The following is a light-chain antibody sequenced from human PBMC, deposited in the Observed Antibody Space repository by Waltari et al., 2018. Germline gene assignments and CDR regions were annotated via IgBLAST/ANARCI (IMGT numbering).Light chain of an antibody. J-gene: IGLJ2*01. V-gene: IGLV1-40*01. Sequence: QSVLTQPPSVSGAPGQRVTISCPGSSPNFGSGSDVHWYQQLPGTAPKLPIYHNTNRPSGVPDRFSGSKSGTSASLAITGLQAEDEADYYCQSYDSSLSDVVFGGGTKLTVL. CDR1: SPNFGSGSD. CDR3: QSYDSSLSDVV. CDR2: HNT.